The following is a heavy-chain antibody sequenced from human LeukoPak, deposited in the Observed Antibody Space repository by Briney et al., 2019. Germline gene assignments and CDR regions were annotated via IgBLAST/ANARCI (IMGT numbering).Heavy chain of an antibody. Sequence: ASVKVSCKSSGYSFTSYGINWVRQAPGQGLERMGWISTDNGNTDYAQNLQGRVTMTTDTSTSTAYMEVRSLRSDDTAVYYCARAYSYGYGPLDYWGQGTLVTVSS. D-gene: IGHD5-18*01. CDR2: ISTDNGNT. CDR1: GYSFTSYG. CDR3: ARAYSYGYGPLDY. J-gene: IGHJ4*02. V-gene: IGHV1-18*04.